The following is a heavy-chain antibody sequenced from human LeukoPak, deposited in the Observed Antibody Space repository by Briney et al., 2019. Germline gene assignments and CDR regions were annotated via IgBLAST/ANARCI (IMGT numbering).Heavy chain of an antibody. D-gene: IGHD2-2*01. J-gene: IGHJ3*02. CDR1: GGSFSGYY. Sequence: SETLSLTCAVYGGSFSGYYWSWIRQPPGKGLEWIGEINHSGSTNYNPSLKSRVTISVDTSKNQFSLKLSSVTAADTAVYYCAVPAATNHNNGFDIWGQGTMVTVSS. V-gene: IGHV4-34*01. CDR2: INHSGST. CDR3: AVPAATNHNNGFDI.